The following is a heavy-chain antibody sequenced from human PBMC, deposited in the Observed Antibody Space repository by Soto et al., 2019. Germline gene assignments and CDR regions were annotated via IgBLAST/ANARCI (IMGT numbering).Heavy chain of an antibody. CDR3: AADTQYCSGGSCYSDLDY. J-gene: IGHJ4*02. D-gene: IGHD2-15*01. CDR2: IVVGSGNT. CDR1: GFTFTSSA. Sequence: ASVKVSCKASGFTFTSSAMQWVRQARGQRLEWIGWIVVGSGNTNYAQKFQERVTITRDMSTSTAYMELSSLRSEDTAVYYCAADTQYCSGGSCYSDLDYWGQGTLVTSPQ. V-gene: IGHV1-58*02.